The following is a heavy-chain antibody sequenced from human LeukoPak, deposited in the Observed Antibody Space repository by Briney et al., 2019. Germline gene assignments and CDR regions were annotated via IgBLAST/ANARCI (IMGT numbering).Heavy chain of an antibody. CDR3: ARGGVSSSWYNFAN. Sequence: SQTLSLTCAISGDSVSSNSAAWNWIRQSPSRGLEWLGRTYYRSKWYNDYAVSVKSRITINPDTSKNQFSLQLNSVTPEDTAVYYWARGGVSSSWYNFANWGQETLVTASS. CDR2: TYYRSKWYN. CDR1: GDSVSSNSAA. D-gene: IGHD6-13*01. J-gene: IGHJ4*02. V-gene: IGHV6-1*01.